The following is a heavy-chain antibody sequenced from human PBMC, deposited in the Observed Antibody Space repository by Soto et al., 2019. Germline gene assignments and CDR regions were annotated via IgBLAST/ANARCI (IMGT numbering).Heavy chain of an antibody. CDR2: FDPENDET. CDR3: VIAAYCSGATCYSDYNWFDP. J-gene: IGHJ5*02. V-gene: IGHV1-24*01. Sequence: ASVKVSCKVSGYTLSEASIHWVRQTPGKGLEWMGGFDPENDETSYAQKFQGRVTLTEDTSTDTAYLELCSLRSEDTAIYYCVIAAYCSGATCYSDYNWFDPWGQGALATVSS. CDR1: GYTLSEAS. D-gene: IGHD2-15*01.